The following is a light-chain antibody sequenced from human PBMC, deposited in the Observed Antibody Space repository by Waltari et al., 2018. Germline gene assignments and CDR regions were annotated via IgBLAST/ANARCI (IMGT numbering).Light chain of an antibody. CDR3: QQSYGPPYT. V-gene: IGKV1-39*01. CDR1: QSISKY. J-gene: IGKJ2*01. CDR2: FKS. Sequence: DIQMTQSPSSLSASLGDRVTITCRANQSISKYLNWYQQRPGKAPKLLVYFKSSLQSGVPSRFSGSGSLTDFTLTINTLQPEDFATYFCQQSYGPPYTFGQGTRLEIK.